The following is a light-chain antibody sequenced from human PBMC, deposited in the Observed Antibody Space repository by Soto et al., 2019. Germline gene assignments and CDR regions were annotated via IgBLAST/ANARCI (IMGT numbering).Light chain of an antibody. CDR2: GAS. V-gene: IGKV3-15*01. J-gene: IGKJ3*01. CDR3: QQYNNWPPFT. CDR1: QSVNSN. Sequence: EIVMTQSPATLSVSPGERATLSCRASQSVNSNLAWYQQKPGQAPRLLIYGASTRATGIPARFSGSGSGTEFTLTISSLQPEDFAVYYCQQYNNWPPFTFGPGTKVDIK.